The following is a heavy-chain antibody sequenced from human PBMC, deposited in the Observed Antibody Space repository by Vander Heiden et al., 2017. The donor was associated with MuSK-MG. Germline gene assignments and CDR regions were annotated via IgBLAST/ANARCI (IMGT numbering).Heavy chain of an antibody. CDR1: GGSISSGGHY. Sequence: QVQLQELGPGLVKPSQTLSRTCTVSGGSISSGGHYWSWIRQPAGKGLEWVGRLYSSGSTRYNPSLQSRVTLSVDTSKNQFSLKLNSVTAADTAVYYCARDRTGLDWYFDLWGRGTLVTVSS. CDR3: ARDRTGLDWYFDL. V-gene: IGHV4-61*02. D-gene: IGHD7-27*01. J-gene: IGHJ2*01. CDR2: LYSSGST.